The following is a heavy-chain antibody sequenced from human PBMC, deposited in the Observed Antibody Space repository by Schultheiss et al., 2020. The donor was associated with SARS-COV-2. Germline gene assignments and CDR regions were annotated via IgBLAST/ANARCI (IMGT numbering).Heavy chain of an antibody. CDR1: GGSISSGGYY. J-gene: IGHJ3*02. Sequence: SQTLSLTCTVSGGSISSGGYYWSWIRQHPGKGLEWIGSISYSGSTYYNPSLKSRVTISVDTSENQSSLKLSSVTAADTAVYYCARHRTMTTSYDAFDIWGQGTMVTVSS. V-gene: IGHV4-39*01. D-gene: IGHD4-17*01. CDR2: ISYSGST. CDR3: ARHRTMTTSYDAFDI.